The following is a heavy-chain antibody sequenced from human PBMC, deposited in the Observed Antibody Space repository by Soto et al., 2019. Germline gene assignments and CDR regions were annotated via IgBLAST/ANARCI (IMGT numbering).Heavy chain of an antibody. CDR1: GGTFSSYA. D-gene: IGHD3-3*01. V-gene: IGHV1-69*01. CDR3: ARDGSHRDFWSGYYQTYNWFDP. CDR2: IIPIFGTA. J-gene: IGHJ5*02. Sequence: QVQRVQSGAEVKKPGSSVKVSCKASGGTFSSYAISWVRQAPGQGLEWMGGIIPIFGTANYAQKFQGRVTITADESTSTAYMELSSLRSEDTAVHYCARDGSHRDFWSGYYQTYNWFDPWGQGTLVTVSS.